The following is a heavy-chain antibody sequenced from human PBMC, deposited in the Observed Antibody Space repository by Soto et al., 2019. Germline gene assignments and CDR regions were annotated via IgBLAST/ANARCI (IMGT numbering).Heavy chain of an antibody. CDR2: ISAYNGNT. CDR1: GYTFTSSG. Sequence: ASVKVSCKECGYTFTSSGISWVRQAPGQGREWMGWISAYNGNTNYAQKLQGRVTMTTDTSTSTAYMELRSLSSDDTAVYYCARSRGVVPYHYAFDYWGQVTLVTVSS. V-gene: IGHV1-18*01. CDR3: ARSRGVVPYHYAFDY. J-gene: IGHJ4*02. D-gene: IGHD3-10*01.